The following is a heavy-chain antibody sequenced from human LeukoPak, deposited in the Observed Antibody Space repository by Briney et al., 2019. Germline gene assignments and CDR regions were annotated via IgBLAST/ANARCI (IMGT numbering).Heavy chain of an antibody. J-gene: IGHJ6*02. Sequence: SETLSLTCTVSGGSISSGGYYWSWIRQHPGKGLEWIGYIYYSGSTYYNPSLKSRVTISVDTSKNQFSLKLSSVTAADTAVYYCARGRGYRGLFYYYYYGMDVWGQGTTVTVSS. CDR1: GGSISSGGYY. V-gene: IGHV4-31*03. CDR2: IYYSGST. CDR3: ARGRGYRGLFYYYYYGMDV. D-gene: IGHD1-1*01.